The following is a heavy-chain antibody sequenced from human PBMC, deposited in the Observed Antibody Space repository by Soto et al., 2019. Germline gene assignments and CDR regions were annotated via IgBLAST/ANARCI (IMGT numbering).Heavy chain of an antibody. CDR1: GFSLTTYW. J-gene: IGHJ4*02. V-gene: IGHV3-7*03. CDR2: INQDGSVK. Sequence: GGSLRLSCVASGFSLTTYWMSWVRQAPGKGLEWVANINQDGSVKYYVDSVKGRFTISRDNAKNSVYLQMNNLRADDTAVYYCARAVAAAGSVWGQGTLVTVSS. CDR3: ARAVAAAGSV. D-gene: IGHD6-13*01.